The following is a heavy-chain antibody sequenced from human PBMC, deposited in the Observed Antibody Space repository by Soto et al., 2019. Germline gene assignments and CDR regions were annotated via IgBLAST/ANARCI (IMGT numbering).Heavy chain of an antibody. CDR2: ISYDGSNK. Sequence: QVQLVESGGGVVQPGRSLRLSCAASGFTFSSYAMHWVRQAPGKGLEWVAVISYDGSNKYYADSVKGRFTISRDNSKNTLYLQMNSLRAEDTAVYYCAREGEDIVVVPAAIVHYGMDVWGQGTTVTVSS. CDR3: AREGEDIVVVPAAIVHYGMDV. D-gene: IGHD2-2*01. CDR1: GFTFSSYA. J-gene: IGHJ6*02. V-gene: IGHV3-30-3*01.